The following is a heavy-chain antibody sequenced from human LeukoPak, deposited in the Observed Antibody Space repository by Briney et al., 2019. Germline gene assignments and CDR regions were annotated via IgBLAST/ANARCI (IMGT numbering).Heavy chain of an antibody. CDR3: ARGFCTIDNCDNWFDP. J-gene: IGHJ5*02. CDR1: GGSISSSNW. D-gene: IGHD2-8*01. Sequence: PSETLSLTCAVSGGSISSSNWWSWVRQPPGKGLEWIGEIYHSGSTNYNPSLKSRVTISVDKSKNHFSLNLSSVTAADTAMYYCARGFCTIDNCDNWFDPWGQGTLVTVSS. CDR2: IYHSGST. V-gene: IGHV4-4*02.